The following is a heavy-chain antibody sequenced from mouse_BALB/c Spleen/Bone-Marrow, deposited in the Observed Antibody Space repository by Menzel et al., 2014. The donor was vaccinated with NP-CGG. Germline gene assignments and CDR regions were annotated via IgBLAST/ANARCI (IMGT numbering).Heavy chain of an antibody. CDR2: IYPGDGDI. CDR3: AKRGPVFGY. Sequence: VQGVESGAELVRSGSSVKISCKASGYAFSTYWMNWAKQRPGQGLEWIGQIYPGDGDINYIVKFKGKATLTSDKSTSTAYMQLSNLTSEDSAVYLCAKRGPVFGYWGQGSPLTVSS. J-gene: IGHJ2*01. V-gene: IGHV1-80*01. CDR1: GYAFSTYW.